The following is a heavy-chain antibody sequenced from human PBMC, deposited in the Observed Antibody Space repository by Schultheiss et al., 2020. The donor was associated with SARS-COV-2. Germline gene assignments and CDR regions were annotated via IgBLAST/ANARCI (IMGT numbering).Heavy chain of an antibody. CDR2: IYYSGST. J-gene: IGHJ4*02. CDR1: GGSISSSSYY. Sequence: SETLSLTCTVSGGSISSSSYYWGWIRQPPGKGLEWIGYIYYSGSTYYNPSLKSRVTISVDKSKNQFSLKLSSVTAADTAVYYCASWLDGAVAANYWGQGTLVTVSS. CDR3: ASWLDGAVAANY. V-gene: IGHV4-61*05. D-gene: IGHD1-26*01.